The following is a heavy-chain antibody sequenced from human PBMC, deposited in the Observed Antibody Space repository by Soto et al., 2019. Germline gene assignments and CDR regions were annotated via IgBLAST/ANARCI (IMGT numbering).Heavy chain of an antibody. J-gene: IGHJ6*02. D-gene: IGHD3-10*01. CDR2: IITNFDTP. CDR1: GGSFNNYA. V-gene: IGHV1-69*01. Sequence: QVHLVQSGAEVKKPGSSVKVSCKTSGGSFNNYAVSWVRQAPGQGLEWMGGIITNFDTPNYAQKFQDRFTIIADESTSTVYMELRSLRSNDTAVYYCAVAMVREILIFESSGMHVWGQGTTVIVSS. CDR3: AVAMVREILIFESSGMHV.